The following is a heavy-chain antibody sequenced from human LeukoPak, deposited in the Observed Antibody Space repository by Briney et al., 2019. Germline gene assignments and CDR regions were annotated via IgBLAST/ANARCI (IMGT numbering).Heavy chain of an antibody. J-gene: IGHJ6*03. CDR3: ARLVGNRAYYYYYMDV. CDR2: IYTSGST. CDR1: GGSISSYY. Sequence: SETLSLTCTVSGGSISSYYWSWIRQSPGKGLEWIGYIYTSGSTNYNPSLKSRVTISVDTSKNQFSLKLSSVTAADTAVYYCARLVGNRAYYYYYMDVWGKGTTVTVSS. D-gene: IGHD1-26*01. V-gene: IGHV4-4*09.